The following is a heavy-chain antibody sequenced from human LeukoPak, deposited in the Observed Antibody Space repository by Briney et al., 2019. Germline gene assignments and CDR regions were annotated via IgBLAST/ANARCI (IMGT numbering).Heavy chain of an antibody. D-gene: IGHD3-16*02. CDR2: MNPNSGNT. CDR1: GYTFTRYD. V-gene: IGHV1-8*01. J-gene: IGHJ3*02. CDR3: ARGRNVKYYDYVWGSYRLDAFDI. Sequence: ASVTVSCKASGYTFTRYDINWVRQATGQGREWMGWMNPNSGNTGYAQKLQGRGTMTRNTSISTAYMELSSLRSDDTAVYYCARGRNVKYYDYVWGSYRLDAFDIWGQGTMVTVSS.